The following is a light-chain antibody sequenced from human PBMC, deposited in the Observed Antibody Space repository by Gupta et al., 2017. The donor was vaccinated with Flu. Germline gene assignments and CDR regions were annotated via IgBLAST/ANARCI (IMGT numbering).Light chain of an antibody. V-gene: IGLV2-14*01. CDR3: SSYTTSNTWV. CDR1: SSDVGHYNY. Sequence: QSALTQPASVSGSPGQSIAIPCTGTSSDVGHYNYVSWDQHHPGKAPKLMIYEVRNRPSGVASRFSGSKSGNTASLSISELQAEDEADYYCSSYTTSNTWVFGGGTKVTVL. J-gene: IGLJ3*02. CDR2: EVR.